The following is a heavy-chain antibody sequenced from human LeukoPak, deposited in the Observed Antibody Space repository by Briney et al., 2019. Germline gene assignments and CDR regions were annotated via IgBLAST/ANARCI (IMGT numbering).Heavy chain of an antibody. D-gene: IGHD1-14*01. CDR2: IHYSGST. CDR1: GGSITNYY. V-gene: IGHV4-59*01. CDR3: ARASITYYYYYYMGV. J-gene: IGHJ6*03. Sequence: PSETLSLTCTVSGGSITNYYWTWIRKPPGKGLEWIGYIHYSGSTNYNPSLKSRVTISVDTSKNQFPLKLSSVTAADTAVYYCARASITYYYYYYMGVWGKGTTVTVSS.